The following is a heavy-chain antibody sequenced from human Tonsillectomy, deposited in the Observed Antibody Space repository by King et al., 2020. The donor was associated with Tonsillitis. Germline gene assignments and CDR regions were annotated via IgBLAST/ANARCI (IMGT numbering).Heavy chain of an antibody. CDR1: GYTFTSYA. V-gene: IGHV1-18*01. CDR3: ARPLGPYHYYGMYV. Sequence: QLVQSGAEMKKPGASVKVSCKASGYTFTSYAISWVRQAPGQGPEWMGWITTYNINTNNAQKLQGRVTMTTDTSTSTAYMELRSLRSDDTAVYYCARPLGPYHYYGMYVWGQGTTVTVSS. J-gene: IGHJ6*02. CDR2: ITTYNINT.